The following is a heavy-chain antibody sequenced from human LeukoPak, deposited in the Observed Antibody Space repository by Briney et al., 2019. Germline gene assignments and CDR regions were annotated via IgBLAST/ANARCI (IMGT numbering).Heavy chain of an antibody. Sequence: SETLSLTCTVSGGSINFYYWSWIRQPPGKGLEWIGYIYYSGSTNYNPSLKSRVTISVDTSKNQFSLKLISVTAADTAVYYCARHGRANGLDIWGQGTTVTVSS. J-gene: IGHJ3*02. CDR2: IYYSGST. V-gene: IGHV4-59*08. CDR3: ARHGRANGLDI. D-gene: IGHD2-8*01. CDR1: GGSINFYY.